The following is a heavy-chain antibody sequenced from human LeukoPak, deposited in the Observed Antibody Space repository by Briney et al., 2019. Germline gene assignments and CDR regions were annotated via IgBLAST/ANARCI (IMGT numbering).Heavy chain of an antibody. Sequence: GGSLRLSCAASGFTFSVPWMSWVRQAPGKGLEWVGRIKSKTDGGTTDYAAPVKGRFTISRDDSKNTLYLQMNSLRAEDTAVYYCARRLTQYDCFDPWGQGILVTVSS. D-gene: IGHD2-2*01. CDR1: GFTFSVPW. V-gene: IGHV3-15*05. CDR2: IKSKTDGGTT. CDR3: ARRLTQYDCFDP. J-gene: IGHJ5*02.